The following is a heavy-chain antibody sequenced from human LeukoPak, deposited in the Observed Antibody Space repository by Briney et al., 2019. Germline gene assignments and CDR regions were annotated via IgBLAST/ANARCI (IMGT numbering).Heavy chain of an antibody. CDR3: AGVYDGNFGYFDY. Sequence: GGSLRLSCAASGFTFSDYYMSWIRQAPGKGLEWVAVISYDGTNKYYADSVKGRFTISRDNSKNTLYLQMNSLRAEDTAVYYCAGVYDGNFGYFDYWGQGTLVTVSS. V-gene: IGHV3-30-3*01. D-gene: IGHD2-8*01. CDR2: ISYDGTNK. CDR1: GFTFSDYY. J-gene: IGHJ4*02.